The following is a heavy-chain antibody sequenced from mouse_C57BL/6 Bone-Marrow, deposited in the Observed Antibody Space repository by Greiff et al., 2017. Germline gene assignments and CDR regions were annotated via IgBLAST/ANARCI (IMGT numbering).Heavy chain of an antibody. Sequence: VQLQQSGPVLVKPGPSVKISCTASGFTFTDYYMHWVKQSHGKSLEWIGLVYPYNGGTRYNQKFKGKATLTVATSSSTAYMELNSLTSEDSAVYYWAIGLRRRDWYFDVWGTGTTVTVSS. V-gene: IGHV1-36*01. D-gene: IGHD2-4*01. CDR1: GFTFTDYY. J-gene: IGHJ1*03. CDR2: VYPYNGGT. CDR3: AIGLRRRDWYFDV.